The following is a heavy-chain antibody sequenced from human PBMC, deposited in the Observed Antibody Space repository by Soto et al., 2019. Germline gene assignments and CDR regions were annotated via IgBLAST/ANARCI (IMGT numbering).Heavy chain of an antibody. V-gene: IGHV4-39*01. CDR1: GGSISSSSYY. Sequence: SSETLSLTCTVSGGSISSSSYYWGWIRQPPGKGLEWIGSIYYSGSTYYNPSLKSRVTISVDTSKNQFSLKLSSVTAADTAVYYCARQGAITIFGEVTPEGTWNVWGKGTTVTVSS. J-gene: IGHJ6*04. CDR3: ARQGAITIFGEVTPEGTWNV. D-gene: IGHD3-3*01. CDR2: IYYSGST.